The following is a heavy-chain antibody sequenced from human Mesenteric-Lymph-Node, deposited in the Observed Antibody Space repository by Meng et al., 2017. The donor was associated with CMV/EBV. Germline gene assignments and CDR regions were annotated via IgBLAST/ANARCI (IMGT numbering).Heavy chain of an antibody. CDR3: ARDEMFSGSNYGLDV. D-gene: IGHD1-26*01. CDR2: IYYTGST. Sequence: GSLRLSCSVSGDSVSSGGYYWTWIRQPPGKGLEWIGYIYYTGSTNYNPSLKSRVTISVDTSKNQFSLRLNSVTAADTAIYYCARDEMFSGSNYGLDVWGQGTTVTVSS. CDR1: GDSVSSGGYY. J-gene: IGHJ6*02. V-gene: IGHV4-61*08.